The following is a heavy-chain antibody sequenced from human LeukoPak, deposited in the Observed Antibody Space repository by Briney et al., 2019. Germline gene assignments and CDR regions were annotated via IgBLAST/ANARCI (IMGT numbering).Heavy chain of an antibody. Sequence: GGSLRLSCEASGFTFSSTWIHWVRQAPGKGLVWVSRINPDGSVRNYADSVKDRFIISRDNAKSTPYLQMHSLRGEDTAVYYCATAGNYYFDYWGQGTLVTVSS. CDR1: GFTFSSTW. CDR2: INPDGSVR. J-gene: IGHJ4*02. D-gene: IGHD1-1*01. V-gene: IGHV3-74*01. CDR3: ATAGNYYFDY.